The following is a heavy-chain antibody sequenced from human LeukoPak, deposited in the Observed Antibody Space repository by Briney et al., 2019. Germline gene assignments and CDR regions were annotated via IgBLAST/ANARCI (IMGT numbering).Heavy chain of an antibody. D-gene: IGHD2-8*01. CDR3: AREADCTNGVCYTHAFDI. V-gene: IGHV4-61*02. CDR2: IYTSGST. CDR1: GGSISSGSYY. Sequence: SETLSLTCTVSGGSISSGSYYWSWIRQPAGKGLEWIGLIYTSGSTNYNPSLKSRVTISIDTSQNQFSLTLGSVTAADTAVYYCAREADCTNGVCYTHAFDIWGQGTMVTVSS. J-gene: IGHJ3*02.